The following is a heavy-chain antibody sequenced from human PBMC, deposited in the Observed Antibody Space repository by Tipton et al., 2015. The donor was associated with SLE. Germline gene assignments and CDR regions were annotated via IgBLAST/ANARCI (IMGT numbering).Heavy chain of an antibody. CDR2: IYYSGGT. CDR1: GGSISSHY. CDR3: AREGITIRAFDI. Sequence: TLSLTCTVSGGSISSHYWSWIRQPPGKGLEWIGYIYYSGGTNYNPPLKRRVTISVDTSKNQFSLKLSSVTAADTAVYYCAREGITIRAFDIWGQGTMVTVSS. J-gene: IGHJ3*02. V-gene: IGHV4-59*11. D-gene: IGHD3-10*01.